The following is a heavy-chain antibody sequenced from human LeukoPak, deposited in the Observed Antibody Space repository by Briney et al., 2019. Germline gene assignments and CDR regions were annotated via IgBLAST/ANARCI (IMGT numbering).Heavy chain of an antibody. CDR3: VRDGHCTSSSCSGDYYYGMDV. V-gene: IGHV3-23*01. CDR1: GFTFSSYA. Sequence: GGSLRLSCAASGFTFSSYAMSWVRQAPGKGLEWVSAISGSGGSTYYADSVKGRFTISRDDAKNILLLQMNSLRAEDTAVYFCVRDGHCTSSSCSGDYYYGMDVWGQGTTVTVSS. J-gene: IGHJ6*02. D-gene: IGHD2-2*03. CDR2: ISGSGGST.